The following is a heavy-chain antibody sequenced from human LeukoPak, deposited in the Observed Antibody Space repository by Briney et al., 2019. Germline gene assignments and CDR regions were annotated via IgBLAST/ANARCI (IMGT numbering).Heavy chain of an antibody. CDR2: IYHSGST. CDR3: ARGGYYDLWSGYYPQYYFDY. D-gene: IGHD3-3*01. CDR1: GGSISSGGYS. V-gene: IGHV4-30-2*01. J-gene: IGHJ4*02. Sequence: PSQTLSLTCAVSGGSISSGGYSWSWIRQPPGKGLEWIGYIYHSGSTYYNPSLKSRVTISVDRSKNQFSLKLSSVTAADTAVYYCARGGYYDLWSGYYPQYYFDYWGQGTLVTVSS.